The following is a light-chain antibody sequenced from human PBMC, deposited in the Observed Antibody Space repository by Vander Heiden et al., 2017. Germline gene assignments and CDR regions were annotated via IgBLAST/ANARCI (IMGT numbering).Light chain of an antibody. CDR1: SGSIASNY. Sequence: KSLLSQPHSVSESPGKTVTISCSRSSGSIASNYVQLYQYRPGSSPTTVIYENTRRPSSVPDRFSGTIDTSSNSASLSISRLVTEDEADYYCQSYDSNDLVLFGGGTKLTVL. CDR2: ENT. CDR3: QSYDSNDLVL. V-gene: IGLV6-57*01. J-gene: IGLJ2*01.